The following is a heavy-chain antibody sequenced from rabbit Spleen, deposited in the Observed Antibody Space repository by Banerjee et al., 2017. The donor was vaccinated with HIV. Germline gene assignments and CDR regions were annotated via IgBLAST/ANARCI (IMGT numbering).Heavy chain of an antibody. V-gene: IGHV1S40*01. J-gene: IGHJ6*01. CDR3: ARDTSSSFSSYGMDL. CDR2: IDTGSSGFT. CDR1: GVSFSSNYY. D-gene: IGHD1-1*01. Sequence: QSLEESGGDLVKPEGSLTLTCTASGVSFSSNYYMCWVRQAPGKGLEWIACIDTGSSGFTYFATWAKGRFTCSKASSTTVTLQMTSLTAADTATYFCARDTSSSFSSYGMDLWGPGTLVTVS.